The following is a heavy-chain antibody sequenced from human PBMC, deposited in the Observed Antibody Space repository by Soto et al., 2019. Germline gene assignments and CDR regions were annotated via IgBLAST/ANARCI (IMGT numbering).Heavy chain of an antibody. V-gene: IGHV3-23*01. J-gene: IGHJ4*02. CDR2: ISGSGGST. Sequence: ESLKISCAASGFTFSSYAMSWVRQAPGKGLEWVSAISGSGGSTYYADSVKGRFTISRDNSKNTLYLQMNSLRAEDTAVYYCAKGVSGPNCWGQGTLVTVSS. CDR1: GFTFSSYA. D-gene: IGHD6-19*01. CDR3: AKGVSGPNC.